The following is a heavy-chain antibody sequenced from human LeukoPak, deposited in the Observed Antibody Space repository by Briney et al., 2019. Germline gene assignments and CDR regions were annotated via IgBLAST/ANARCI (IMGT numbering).Heavy chain of an antibody. CDR1: GYSFTTYG. CDR2: ISGHTGST. V-gene: IGHV1-18*01. Sequence: ASVKVSCKASGYSFTTYGISWVRQAPGQGLEWMGWISGHTGSTNYAQKVQGRVTMTTDTSTSTAYMELRSLRSDDTAVYYCAKYWGQARLGTLGMDAWGQGTTVTASS. CDR3: AKYWGQARLGTLGMDA. J-gene: IGHJ6*02. D-gene: IGHD2/OR15-2a*01.